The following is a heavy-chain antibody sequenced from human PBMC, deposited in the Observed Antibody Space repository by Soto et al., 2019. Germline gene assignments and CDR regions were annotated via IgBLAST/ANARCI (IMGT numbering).Heavy chain of an antibody. Sequence: VQLVQSGGEVKKPGSSVKVSCKASGGRFNNDAINWVRQAPGQGLEWLGGIIPISEITEYAQKFQGRVILTADKSTGTAYMELSSLRLEDTALYSCSSWDYGDYHSYYYGMAVWGQGTTVTVSS. CDR1: GGRFNNDA. J-gene: IGHJ6*02. CDR2: IIPISEIT. V-gene: IGHV1-69*17. D-gene: IGHD4-17*01. CDR3: SSWDYGDYHSYYYGMAV.